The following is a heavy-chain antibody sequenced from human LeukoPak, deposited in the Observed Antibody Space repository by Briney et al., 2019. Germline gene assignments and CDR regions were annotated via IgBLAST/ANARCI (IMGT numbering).Heavy chain of an antibody. D-gene: IGHD2-2*01. CDR3: ASRLGRYCSSTSCRWFDP. J-gene: IGHJ5*02. CDR2: IFYSGST. CDR1: GGSISTSNYY. Sequence: SETLSLTCTVSGGSISTSNYYWGWIRQPPGKGLEWIGNIFYSGSTNYNPSLKSRVTISVDTSKNQFSLKLSSVTAADTAVYYCASRLGRYCSSTSCRWFDPWGQGTLVTVSS. V-gene: IGHV4-39*07.